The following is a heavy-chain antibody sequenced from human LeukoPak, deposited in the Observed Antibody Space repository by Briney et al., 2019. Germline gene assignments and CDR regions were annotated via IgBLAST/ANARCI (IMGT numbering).Heavy chain of an antibody. V-gene: IGHV3-53*01. CDR1: GFTVSSNY. D-gene: IGHD5-12*01. CDR2: IYSGGST. CDR3: AREHVDIVATTYYYYYYGMDV. Sequence: GSLRLSCAASGFTVSSNYMSWVRQAPGKGLEWVSVIYSGGSTYYADSVKGRFTISRDNSKNTLYLQMNSLRAEDTAVYYCAREHVDIVATTYYYYYYGMDVWGQGTTVTVSS. J-gene: IGHJ6*02.